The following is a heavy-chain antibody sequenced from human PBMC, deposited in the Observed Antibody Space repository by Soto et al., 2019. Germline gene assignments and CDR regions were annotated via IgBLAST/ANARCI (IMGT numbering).Heavy chain of an antibody. V-gene: IGHV3-23*01. CDR3: AKAADSISWTPSDY. Sequence: GGSLRLSCAASGFTFSSYAMSWVRQAPGKGLEWVSAISGSGGSTYYADSVKGRFTISRDNFKNTLYLQVNSLRAEDTAVYYCAKAADSISWTPSDYWGQGTLVTVS. CDR2: ISGSGGST. D-gene: IGHD6-13*01. J-gene: IGHJ4*02. CDR1: GFTFSSYA.